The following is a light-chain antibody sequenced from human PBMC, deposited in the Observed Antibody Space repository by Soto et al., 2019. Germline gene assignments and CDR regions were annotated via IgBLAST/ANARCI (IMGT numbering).Light chain of an antibody. Sequence: AIRMSQSPSSLSATTGDRVTIICRASQGISSYLAWYQQKPGKAPKLLIYAASTLQSGVPSRFSGSGSGTDFTLTISCLQSEDFATYYCQQYYSYPLTFGQGTKVDIK. CDR3: QQYYSYPLT. J-gene: IGKJ1*01. CDR2: AAS. CDR1: QGISSY. V-gene: IGKV1-8*01.